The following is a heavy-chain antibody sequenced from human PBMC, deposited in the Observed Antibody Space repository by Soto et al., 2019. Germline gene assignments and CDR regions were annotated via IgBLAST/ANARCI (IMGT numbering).Heavy chain of an antibody. CDR1: GFTFSSYS. Sequence: PGGSLRLSCAASGFTFSSYSINGVRQAPGKGLEWISYINSRSSVIRYADSVQGRFTISRDDSMNTAYLQMNSLKTEDTAVYFCTRQWLLWGPFDYWGQGAPVTVSS. V-gene: IGHV3-48*01. J-gene: IGHJ4*02. CDR3: TRQWLLWGPFDY. CDR2: INSRSSVI. D-gene: IGHD3-3*01.